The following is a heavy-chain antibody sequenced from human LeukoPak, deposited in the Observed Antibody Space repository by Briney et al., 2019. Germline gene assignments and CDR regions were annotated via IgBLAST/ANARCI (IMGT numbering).Heavy chain of an antibody. CDR1: GYTFTGYY. CDR2: INPNSGDT. D-gene: IGHD2-21*02. CDR3: ARYCGGDCSDDAFDI. J-gene: IGHJ3*02. V-gene: IGHV1-2*06. Sequence: GASVKVSCKASGYTFTGYYMHWVRQAPGQGLEWMGRINPNSGDTNYAQKFQGRVTMTRDTSISTAYMELSRLRSDDTAVYYCARYCGGDCSDDAFDIWGQETMVTVSS.